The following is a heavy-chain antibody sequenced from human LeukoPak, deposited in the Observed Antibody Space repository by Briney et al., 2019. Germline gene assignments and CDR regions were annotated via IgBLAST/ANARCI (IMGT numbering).Heavy chain of an antibody. Sequence: SRRLAWAAFGFTSDDYAMHWGRHADGPVLEWDSAFSWNSGSIGYADSVKGRFTISRDNAKNSLYLQMNSLRAEDTALNYCAKGYCSSTSCRGIVDYWGQGTLVTVSS. D-gene: IGHD2-2*01. J-gene: IGHJ4*02. CDR3: AKGYCSSTSCRGIVDY. CDR1: GFTSDDYA. CDR2: FSWNSGSI. V-gene: IGHV3-9*02.